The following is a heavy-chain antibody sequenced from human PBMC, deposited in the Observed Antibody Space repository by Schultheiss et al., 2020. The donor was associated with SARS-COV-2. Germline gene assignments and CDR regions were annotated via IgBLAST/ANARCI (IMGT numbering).Heavy chain of an antibody. CDR3: ARDDYLAVAATHSFHY. D-gene: IGHD6-19*01. V-gene: IGHV3-74*01. CDR1: GFTFSSYW. J-gene: IGHJ4*02. Sequence: GGSLRLSCAASGFTFSSYWMHWVRQAPGKGLVWVSRINSDGSSTGYADSVKGRFTVSRDNAKSSLHLQMDSLRVEDTAVYYCARDDYLAVAATHSFHYWGQGTLVTVSS. CDR2: INSDGSST.